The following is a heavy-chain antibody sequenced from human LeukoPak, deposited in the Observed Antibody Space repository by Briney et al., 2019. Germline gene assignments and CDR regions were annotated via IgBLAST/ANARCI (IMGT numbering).Heavy chain of an antibody. CDR3: ARSAVTTYGAFDI. CDR1: GFTFSSYS. D-gene: IGHD4-17*01. V-gene: IGHV3-21*01. CDR2: ISSSSSYI. Sequence: GGSLRLSCAASGFTFSSYSMNWVRQAPGKGLEWVSSISSSSSYIYYADSVKGRFTISRDNAKNSLYLQMNSLRAEDTAVYYCARSAVTTYGAFDIWGQGTMVTVSS. J-gene: IGHJ3*02.